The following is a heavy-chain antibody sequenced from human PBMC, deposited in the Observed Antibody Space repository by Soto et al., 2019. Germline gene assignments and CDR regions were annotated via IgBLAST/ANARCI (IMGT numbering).Heavy chain of an antibody. D-gene: IGHD3-9*01. J-gene: IGHJ6*01. CDR2: ISGSGDST. CDR3: AKALRYFDWLLRPWNSMDV. CDR1: GFTSSNYA. Sequence: EVQLLESGGGLVQPGGSLRLSCAASGFTSSNYAMSWVRQAPGKGLEWVSTISGSGDSTYYAGSVKGRFTISRDNSRNTLYLQMNSLRAEDTAVYYCAKALRYFDWLLRPWNSMDVW. V-gene: IGHV3-23*01.